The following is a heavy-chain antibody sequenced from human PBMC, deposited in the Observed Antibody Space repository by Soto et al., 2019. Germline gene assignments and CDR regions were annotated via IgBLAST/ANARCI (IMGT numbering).Heavy chain of an antibody. CDR3: ARAYSGAAAGRFDY. CDR1: GYTFTGYY. J-gene: IGHJ4*02. CDR2: INPNSGGT. V-gene: IGHV1-2*04. Sequence: QVQLVQSGAEVKKPGASVKVSCKASGYTFTGYYMHWVRQAPGQGLEWMGWINPNSGGTNYAQKFQGWVTMTRDTSISTDYMELSRLRSDDTAVYYCARAYSGAAAGRFDYWGQGTLVTVSS. D-gene: IGHD6-13*01.